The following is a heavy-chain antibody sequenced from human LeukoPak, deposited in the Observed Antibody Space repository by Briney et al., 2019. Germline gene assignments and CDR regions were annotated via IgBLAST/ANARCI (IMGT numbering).Heavy chain of an antibody. CDR3: ARHPYCSSTSCPRDYYYMDV. Sequence: GDSLRLSCAASGFTFTKYWMTWVRQMPGKGLEWMGIIYPGDSDTRYSPSFQGQVTISADKSISTAYLQWSSLKASDTAMYYCARHPYCSSTSCPRDYYYMDVWGKGTTVTVSS. CDR2: IYPGDSDT. J-gene: IGHJ6*03. V-gene: IGHV5-51*01. D-gene: IGHD2-2*01. CDR1: GFTFTKYW.